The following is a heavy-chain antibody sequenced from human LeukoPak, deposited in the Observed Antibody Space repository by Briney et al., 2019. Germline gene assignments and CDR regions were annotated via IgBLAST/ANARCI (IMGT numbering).Heavy chain of an antibody. CDR3: GMSGDRVPLQDDVSDV. CDR1: GYSFTSYC. J-gene: IGHJ3*01. V-gene: IGHV5-51*01. Sequence: GESLKISCKVSGYSFTSYCIGWVRQMPGKGLEWMGIIYPGDSGPTYSPSFQGQVTISVDKSINTAYLQWSSLQASDTAMYYCGMSGDRVPLQDDVSDVWGQGTMVTVPT. D-gene: IGHD1-26*01. CDR2: IYPGDSGP.